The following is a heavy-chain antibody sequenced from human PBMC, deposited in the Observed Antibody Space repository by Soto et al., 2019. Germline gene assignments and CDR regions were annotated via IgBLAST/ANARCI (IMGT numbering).Heavy chain of an antibody. D-gene: IGHD3-9*01. V-gene: IGHV1-8*01. Sequence: ASVKVSCKASGYTFTSCDINWVRQATGQGLEWMGWMNPNSGNTGYAQKFQGRVTMTRNTSISTAYMELSSLRSEDTAVYYCARVLRYFDWSESDYYYGMDVWGQGTTVTVSS. J-gene: IGHJ6*02. CDR3: ARVLRYFDWSESDYYYGMDV. CDR1: GYTFTSCD. CDR2: MNPNSGNT.